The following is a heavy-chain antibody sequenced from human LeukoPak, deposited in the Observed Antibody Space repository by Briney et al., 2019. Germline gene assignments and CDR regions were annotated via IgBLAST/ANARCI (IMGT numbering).Heavy chain of an antibody. V-gene: IGHV3-66*01. D-gene: IGHD4-23*01. CDR1: GFTVSSNY. J-gene: IGHJ4*02. CDR2: IYSGGST. CDR3: AIVYGGTHFDY. Sequence: PGGSLRLSCAASGFTVSSNYMSWVRQAPGKGLEWVSVIYSGGSTYYADSVKGRFTISRDNSKNTLYLQMNSLRAEDTAVYYCAIVYGGTHFDYWAREPWSPSPQ.